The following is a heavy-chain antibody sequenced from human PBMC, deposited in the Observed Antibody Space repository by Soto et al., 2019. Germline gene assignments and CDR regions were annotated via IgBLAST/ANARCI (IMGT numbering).Heavy chain of an antibody. CDR1: RFPFSTYG. CDR2: ISYDGSEK. CDR3: AKDWSYKYDTDAFDI. D-gene: IGHD1-26*01. Sequence: QPGGSLRLSCAASRFPFSTYGMHWVRQAPGKGLEWVAVISYDGSEKYYADSVKGRFTISRDNSKNTLYLQMDSLRTEDTAVYFCAKDWSYKYDTDAFDIWGQGTMVT. V-gene: IGHV3-30*18. J-gene: IGHJ3*02.